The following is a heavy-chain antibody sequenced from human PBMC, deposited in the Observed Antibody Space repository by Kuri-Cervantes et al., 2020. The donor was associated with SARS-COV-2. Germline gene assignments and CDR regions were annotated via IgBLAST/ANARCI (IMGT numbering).Heavy chain of an antibody. CDR3: ARERSGLDY. V-gene: IGHV3-33*01. J-gene: IGHJ4*02. CDR1: GFTFSSYG. CDR2: TWYDGSNK. D-gene: IGHD3-3*01. Sequence: GESLKISCAASGFTFSSYGMHWVRQAPGKGLEWVAVTWYDGSNKYYADSVKGRFTISRDNSKNTLYLQMNSLRAEDTAVYYCARERSGLDYWGQGTLVTVSS.